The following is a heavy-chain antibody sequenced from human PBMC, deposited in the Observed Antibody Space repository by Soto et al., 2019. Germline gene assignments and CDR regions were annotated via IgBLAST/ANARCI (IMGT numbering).Heavy chain of an antibody. CDR2: IIPIFGTA. V-gene: IGHV1-69*01. Sequence: QVQLVQSGAEVKKPGSSVKVSCKASGGTFSSYAISWVRQAPGQGLEWMGGIIPIFGTANYAQKFQGRVTITEDESPSTAYMELSSLRSEDTAVYYCARQGGYSSSTSCLQLDPWGQGTLVTVSS. J-gene: IGHJ5*02. CDR1: GGTFSSYA. CDR3: ARQGGYSSSTSCLQLDP. D-gene: IGHD2-2*01.